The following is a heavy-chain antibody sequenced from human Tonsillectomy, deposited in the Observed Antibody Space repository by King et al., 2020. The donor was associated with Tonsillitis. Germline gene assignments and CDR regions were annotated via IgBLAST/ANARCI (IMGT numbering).Heavy chain of an antibody. CDR1: GFTFSNYA. D-gene: IGHD5-18*01. CDR2: LSSSGGST. Sequence: VQLVESGGGLVQPGGSLRLSCAASGFTFSNYAMSWVRQAPGKGLEWVSGLSSSGGSTYYADSVKGRFTISRDNSKHTLYLQMNSLRAQDTAVYYCAKVAGPDTALALDYWGQGTLVSVSS. CDR3: AKVAGPDTALALDY. J-gene: IGHJ4*02. V-gene: IGHV3-23*04.